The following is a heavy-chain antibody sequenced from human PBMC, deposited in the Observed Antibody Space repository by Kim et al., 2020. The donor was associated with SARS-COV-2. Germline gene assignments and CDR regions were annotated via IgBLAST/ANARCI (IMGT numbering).Heavy chain of an antibody. CDR2: GGT. Sequence: GGTNYAQKFQGRVTITRDTSISTVYLGLTSLRSDDTAVYYCARSSLLDFDYWGQGTLVTVSS. CDR3: ARSSLLDFDY. V-gene: IGHV1-2*02. D-gene: IGHD3-16*02. J-gene: IGHJ4*02.